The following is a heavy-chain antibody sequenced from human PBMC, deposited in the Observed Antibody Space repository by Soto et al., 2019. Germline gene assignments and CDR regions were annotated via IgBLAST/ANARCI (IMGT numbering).Heavy chain of an antibody. Sequence: EVQLLESGGGLVQPGGSLRLSCAASGFTFSSYAMSWVRQAPGKGLEWVSAISGSGGSTYYADSVKGRFTISRDNSKNTLELQMNSLRAEDTAGYYCAKDRGGGSYSDDAFDIWGQGTMVTVSS. V-gene: IGHV3-23*01. J-gene: IGHJ3*02. D-gene: IGHD1-26*01. CDR2: ISGSGGST. CDR1: GFTFSSYA. CDR3: AKDRGGGSYSDDAFDI.